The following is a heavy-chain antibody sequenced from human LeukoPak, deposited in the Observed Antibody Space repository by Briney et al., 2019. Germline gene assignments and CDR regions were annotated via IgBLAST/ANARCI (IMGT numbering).Heavy chain of an antibody. Sequence: GGSLRLSCAASGFTVSSSYMSWVRQAPGTGLEWVSIISSAGTTYYADSVKGGFTISRDNSKNTVYLQVNSLRDEDTAVYYCARDLEAANTYYFDYWGQGTMVTVSS. J-gene: IGHJ4*02. CDR1: GFTVSSSY. CDR3: ARDLEAANTYYFDY. CDR2: ISSAGTT. D-gene: IGHD6-13*01. V-gene: IGHV3-66*01.